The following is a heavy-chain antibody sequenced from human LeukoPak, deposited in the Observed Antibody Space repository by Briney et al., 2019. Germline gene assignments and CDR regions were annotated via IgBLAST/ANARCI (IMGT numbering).Heavy chain of an antibody. J-gene: IGHJ3*02. CDR3: ARDMVLNWNPDAFDI. CDR2: ISSSGSSI. D-gene: IGHD1-20*01. Sequence: PGGSLRLSCADSGFTFSSYEMNWVRQAPGKGLEWVSYISSSGSSIYYADSVKGRFTISRDNAKNSLYLQMSSLRAEDTAVYYCARDMVLNWNPDAFDIWGQGTMVTVSS. CDR1: GFTFSSYE. V-gene: IGHV3-48*03.